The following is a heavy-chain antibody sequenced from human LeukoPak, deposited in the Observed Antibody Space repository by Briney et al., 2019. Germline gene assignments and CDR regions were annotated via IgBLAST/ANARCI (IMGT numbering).Heavy chain of an antibody. V-gene: IGHV4-59*08. CDR2: IYYSAST. D-gene: IGHD5-18*01. Sequence: SETLSLTCTVSGGSISSYYWSWIRQPPGKGLEWIGYIYYSASTKYNPSLRSRVTISVDTSKNQFSLKLSSVTAADTAVYYCARHDRLRADYTYGPMYYWGQGTLVTVSS. CDR1: GGSISSYY. J-gene: IGHJ4*02. CDR3: ARHDRLRADYTYGPMYY.